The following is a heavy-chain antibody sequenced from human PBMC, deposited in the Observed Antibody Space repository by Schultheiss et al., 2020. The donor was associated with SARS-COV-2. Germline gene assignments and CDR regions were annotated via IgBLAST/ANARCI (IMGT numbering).Heavy chain of an antibody. Sequence: GGSLRLSCAASGFAFSSYWMTWVRQAPGKGLEWVANIKSDGSEKYYVDSVKGRFAISRDNAKNSLYLQMNSLRAEDTAVYYCATTILITFGGVLARYYFDYWGQGTLVTVSS. J-gene: IGHJ4*02. CDR3: ATTILITFGGVLARYYFDY. D-gene: IGHD3-16*02. CDR1: GFAFSSYW. V-gene: IGHV3-7*01. CDR2: IKSDGSEK.